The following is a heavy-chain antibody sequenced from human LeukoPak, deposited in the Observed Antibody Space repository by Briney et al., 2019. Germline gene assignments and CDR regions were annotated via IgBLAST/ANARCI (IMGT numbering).Heavy chain of an antibody. J-gene: IGHJ4*02. Sequence: PGGSLRLSCAASGFTVSSNYMSRVRQAPGKGLEWVSVIYSGGSTYYADSVKGRFTISRDNSKNTLYLQMNGLRAEDTAVYYCARNIGYCSGGSCYSVPLYFDYWGQGTLVTVSS. CDR1: GFTVSSNY. CDR2: IYSGGST. D-gene: IGHD2-15*01. CDR3: ARNIGYCSGGSCYSVPLYFDY. V-gene: IGHV3-66*02.